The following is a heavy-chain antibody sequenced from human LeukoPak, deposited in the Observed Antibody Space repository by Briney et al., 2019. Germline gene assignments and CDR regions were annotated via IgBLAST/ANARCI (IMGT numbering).Heavy chain of an antibody. CDR1: GFTFSSYW. D-gene: IGHD6-13*01. CDR3: ARDTIAAAGQDAFDI. CDR2: INWNGGST. Sequence: PGGSLRLSCAASGFTFSSYWMTWVRQAPGKGLEWVSGINWNGGSTGYADSVKGRFTISRDNAKNSLYLQMNSLRAEDTALYYCARDTIAAAGQDAFDIWGQGTMVTVSS. J-gene: IGHJ3*02. V-gene: IGHV3-20*04.